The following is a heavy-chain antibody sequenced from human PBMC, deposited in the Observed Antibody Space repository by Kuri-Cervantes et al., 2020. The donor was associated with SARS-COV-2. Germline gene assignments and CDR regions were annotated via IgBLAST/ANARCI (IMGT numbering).Heavy chain of an antibody. Sequence: GESLKISCAASGFSVSNNYMSWVRQAPGKGLEWVSVLYSGGSTYYADSVKGRFTISRDNAKYTLYLQMNSLRAEDTAVYYCAREESVPLNYWGQGTLVTVSS. J-gene: IGHJ4*02. D-gene: IGHD6-19*01. CDR2: LYSGGST. CDR3: AREESVPLNY. V-gene: IGHV3-53*01. CDR1: GFSVSNNY.